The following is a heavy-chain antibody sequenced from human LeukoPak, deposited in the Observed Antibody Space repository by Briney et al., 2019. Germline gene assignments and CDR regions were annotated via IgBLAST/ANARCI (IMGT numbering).Heavy chain of an antibody. CDR1: GFTFSSYA. J-gene: IGHJ3*02. CDR2: ISYDGSNK. Sequence: GGSLRLSCAASGFTFSSYAMHWVRQAPGKGLEWVAVISYDGSNKYYADSVKGRFTISRDNSKNTLYLQMNSLRAEDTAVYYCARADSSSSAAFDIWGQGTMVTVSS. D-gene: IGHD6-6*01. CDR3: ARADSSSSAAFDI. V-gene: IGHV3-30-3*01.